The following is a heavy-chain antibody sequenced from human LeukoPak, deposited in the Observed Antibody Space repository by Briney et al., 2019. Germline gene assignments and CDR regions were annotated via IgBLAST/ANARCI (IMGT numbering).Heavy chain of an antibody. J-gene: IGHJ4*02. CDR3: ARGDYSSGWPVFDY. D-gene: IGHD6-19*01. CDR2: ISSSSSYI. Sequence: PGGSLRPSCAASGFTFSSYSMNWVRQAPGKGLEWVSSISSSSSYIYYADSVKGRFTISRDNAKNSLYLQMNSLRAEDTAVYYCARGDYSSGWPVFDYWGQGTLVTVSS. CDR1: GFTFSSYS. V-gene: IGHV3-21*01.